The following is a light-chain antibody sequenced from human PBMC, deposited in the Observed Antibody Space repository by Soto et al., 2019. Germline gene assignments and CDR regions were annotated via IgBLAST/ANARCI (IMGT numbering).Light chain of an antibody. Sequence: QSALTQPPSVSAAPGQKVTISCSGSSSNIGNNYVSWYQQAPGAAPKLLIYDNDKRPSEIPDRFTGSKSGTSATLDITGLQTGDEADYFCGTWDSNLRGAYAFGTGTKVTVL. V-gene: IGLV1-51*01. CDR3: GTWDSNLRGAYA. CDR1: SSNIGNNY. CDR2: DND. J-gene: IGLJ1*01.